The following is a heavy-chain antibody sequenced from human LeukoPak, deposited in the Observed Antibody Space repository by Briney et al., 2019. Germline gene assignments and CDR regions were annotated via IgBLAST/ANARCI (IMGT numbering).Heavy chain of an antibody. CDR2: IRGSADRT. CDR3: AKGGGNGAFDP. D-gene: IGHD4-23*01. Sequence: PGGSLRLSCAASGFTFSSYAMSWVRQAPGKGLECVSHIRGSADRTYYSDSVKGRFTISRDNSRNTLYLQMNSLRAEVTAVYYCAKGGGNGAFDPWGQRTLVTVSS. V-gene: IGHV3-23*01. CDR1: GFTFSSYA. J-gene: IGHJ5*02.